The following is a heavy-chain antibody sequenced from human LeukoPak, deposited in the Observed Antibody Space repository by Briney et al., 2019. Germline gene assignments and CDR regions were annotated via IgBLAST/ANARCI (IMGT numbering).Heavy chain of an antibody. CDR3: ARDTSSWTLGAY. CDR1: GFTFRSYT. J-gene: IGHJ4*02. V-gene: IGHV3-21*04. Sequence: GESLRVSCAASGFTFRSYTINWVRQAPGKGLEWVSSISSSSTYIYYADSVKGRFTISRDNAKNSLYLQMNSLRAEDTAVYYCARDTSSWTLGAYWGQGTRVTVSS. D-gene: IGHD6-13*01. CDR2: ISSSSTYI.